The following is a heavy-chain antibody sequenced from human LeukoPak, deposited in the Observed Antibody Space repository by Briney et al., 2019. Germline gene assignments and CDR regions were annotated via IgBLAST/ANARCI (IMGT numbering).Heavy chain of an antibody. J-gene: IGHJ6*03. CDR3: ASLSIGPRPYYYYYMDV. Sequence: SETLSLTCTVSGGSISSYYWSWIRQPPGKGLEWIGNTYTSGTTNYNPSLKSRVTIPVDTSKSQFSLELSSVTAADTAVYYCASLSIGPRPYYYYYMDVWGKGTTVTVSS. CDR1: GGSISSYY. D-gene: IGHD2-21*01. V-gene: IGHV4-4*09. CDR2: TYTSGTT.